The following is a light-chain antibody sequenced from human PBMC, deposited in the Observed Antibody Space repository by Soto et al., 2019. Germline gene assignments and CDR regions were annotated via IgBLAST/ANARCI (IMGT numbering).Light chain of an antibody. J-gene: IGLJ2*01. CDR2: DVT. CDR3: SLYVGSDNWL. Sequence: QSALTQPRSVSGSPGQSVTISCTGTSSDIGGFNYVSWYQEHPGKAPKLIIYDVTKRPSGVPDRFSASKSGNTASLTISGLQAEDEADYYCSLYVGSDNWLFGGGTKLTVL. CDR1: SSDIGGFNY. V-gene: IGLV2-11*01.